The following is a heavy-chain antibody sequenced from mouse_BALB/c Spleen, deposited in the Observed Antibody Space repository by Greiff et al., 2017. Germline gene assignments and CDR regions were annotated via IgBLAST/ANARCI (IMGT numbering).Heavy chain of an antibody. CDR1: GFTFSSYG. CDR2: ISSGGSYT. D-gene: IGHD2-4*01. J-gene: IGHJ4*01. CDR3: ARMITTGYAMDY. Sequence: EVQLVESGGDLVKPGGSLKLSCAASGFTFSSYGMSWVRQTPDKRLEWVATISSGGSYTYYPDSVKGRFTISRDNAKNTLYLQMSSLKSEDTAMYYCARMITTGYAMDYWGQGTSVTVSS. V-gene: IGHV5-6*01.